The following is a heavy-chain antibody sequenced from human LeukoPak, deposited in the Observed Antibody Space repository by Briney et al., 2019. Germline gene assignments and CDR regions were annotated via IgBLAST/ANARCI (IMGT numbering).Heavy chain of an antibody. CDR3: ARSPRGIIMIVVVITTWFDY. V-gene: IGHV3-11*03. Sequence: GGSLRLSCAASGFTFSDYYMSWIRQAPGKGLEWVSYISSSSSYTNYADSVKGRFTISRDNAKNSLYLQMNSLRAEDTAVYYCARSPRGIIMIVVVITTWFDYWGQGTLVTVSS. CDR2: ISSSSSYT. J-gene: IGHJ4*02. D-gene: IGHD3-22*01. CDR1: GFTFSDYY.